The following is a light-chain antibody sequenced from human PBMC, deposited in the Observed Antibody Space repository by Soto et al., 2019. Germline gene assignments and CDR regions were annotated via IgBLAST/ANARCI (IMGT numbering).Light chain of an antibody. J-gene: IGKJ2*01. CDR1: QSISRY. CDR3: QQTNSTPMYT. Sequence: DIQMTQSPSSLSASVGDRVTITCRASQSISRYLNWYQQRPGKAPKLLIYAASNLQSGVPSRFSGSGSGTDFTLTISSLQPEDFATYYCQQTNSTPMYTFGQGTKLEIK. V-gene: IGKV1-39*01. CDR2: AAS.